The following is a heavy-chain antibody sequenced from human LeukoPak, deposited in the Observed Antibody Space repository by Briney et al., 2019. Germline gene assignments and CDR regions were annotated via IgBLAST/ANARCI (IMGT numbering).Heavy chain of an antibody. CDR3: AKDDDYDSSHL. CDR2: IRYDGSNK. CDR1: GFTFSSYG. V-gene: IGHV3-30*02. J-gene: IGHJ4*02. Sequence: GGSLRLSCAASGFTFSSYGMHWVRQAPGKGLEWVAFIRYDGSNKYYADSVKGRFTISRDNSKNTLYLQVNSLRAEDTAVYYCAKDDDYDSSHLWGQGTLVTVSS. D-gene: IGHD3-22*01.